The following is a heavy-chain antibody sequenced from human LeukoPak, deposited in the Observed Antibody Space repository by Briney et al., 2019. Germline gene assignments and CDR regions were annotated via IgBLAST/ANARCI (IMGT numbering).Heavy chain of an antibody. CDR1: GFTFSSYE. J-gene: IGHJ6*03. D-gene: IGHD3-10*01. CDR2: ISSSGSTI. Sequence: GGSLRLSCAASGFTFSSYEMNWVRQAPGKGLEWVSYISSSGSTIYYADSVKGRFTISRDNAKNSLYLQMNSLRAEDTAVYYCARDQGFGELLSSYYYYMDVWGKGTTVTISS. CDR3: ARDQGFGELLSSYYYYMDV. V-gene: IGHV3-48*03.